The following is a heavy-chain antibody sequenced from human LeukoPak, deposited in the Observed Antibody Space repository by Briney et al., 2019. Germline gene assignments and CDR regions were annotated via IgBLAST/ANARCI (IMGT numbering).Heavy chain of an antibody. V-gene: IGHV1-69*13. CDR2: IIPIFGTA. J-gene: IGHJ5*02. CDR3: ARGPAGYSYGQYNWFDP. CDR1: GGTFSSYA. Sequence: SVKVSCKASGGTFSSYAISWVRQAPGQGLEWVGGIIPIFGTANYAQKFQGRVTITADESTSTAYMELSSLRSEDTAVYYCARGPAGYSYGQYNWFDPWGQGTLVTVSS. D-gene: IGHD5-18*01.